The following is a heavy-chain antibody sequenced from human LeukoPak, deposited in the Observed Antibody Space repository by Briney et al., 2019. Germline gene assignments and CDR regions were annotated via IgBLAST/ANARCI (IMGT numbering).Heavy chain of an antibody. Sequence: PSETLSLTCTVSGGSISSGDYYWGWIRQPPGKGLEWIGYIYYSGSTYYNPSLKSRVTISVDTSKNQFSLKLSSVTAADTAVYYCATPVLRFLHSGAFDIWGQGTMVTVSS. CDR2: IYYSGST. CDR3: ATPVLRFLHSGAFDI. V-gene: IGHV4-30-4*08. D-gene: IGHD3-3*01. J-gene: IGHJ3*02. CDR1: GGSISSGDYY.